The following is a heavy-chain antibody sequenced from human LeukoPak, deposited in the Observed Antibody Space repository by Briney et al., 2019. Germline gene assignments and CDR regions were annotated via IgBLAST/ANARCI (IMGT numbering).Heavy chain of an antibody. Sequence: KTSETLSLTCAVYGGSFSGYYWSWIRQPPGKGLEWIGEINHSGSTNYNPSLKSRVTISVDTSKNQFSLKLSSVTAADTAVYYCARAFYGNFDYWGQGTLVTVSS. J-gene: IGHJ4*02. D-gene: IGHD4-17*01. CDR1: GGSFSGYY. CDR2: INHSGST. CDR3: ARAFYGNFDY. V-gene: IGHV4-34*01.